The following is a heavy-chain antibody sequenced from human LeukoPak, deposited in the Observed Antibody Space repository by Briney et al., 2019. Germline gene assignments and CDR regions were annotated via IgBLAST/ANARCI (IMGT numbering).Heavy chain of an antibody. CDR3: ARSYASSWYWNWFDP. J-gene: IGHJ5*02. D-gene: IGHD6-13*01. CDR1: GASISSYY. Sequence: KTSETLSLTCTVSGASISSYYWSWIRQPPGTGLEWIGSIYPSGSTFYNPSLKSRVTISVDTSKNQFSLRLSSVTAADTAVYYCARSYASSWYWNWFDPWGQGTLVTVSS. CDR2: IYPSGST. V-gene: IGHV4-4*08.